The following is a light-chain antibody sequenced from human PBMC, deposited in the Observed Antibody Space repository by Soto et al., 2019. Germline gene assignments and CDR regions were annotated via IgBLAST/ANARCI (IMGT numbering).Light chain of an antibody. CDR2: AAS. Sequence: DIQMTQSPSPLSASVGDRVTLTCRASQSITNYLNWYQQKPGKAPKLLIYAASNLQSGVPSRFSGVGSGTDFTLTISSLQPEDFATYYCQQSYSSPLSFGGGTKVDIK. CDR3: QQSYSSPLS. J-gene: IGKJ4*01. V-gene: IGKV1-39*01. CDR1: QSITNY.